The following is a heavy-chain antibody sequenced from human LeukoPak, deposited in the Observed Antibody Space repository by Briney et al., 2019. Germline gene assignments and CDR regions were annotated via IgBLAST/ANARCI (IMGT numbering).Heavy chain of an antibody. V-gene: IGHV3-7*03. Sequence: DPGGSLRLSCAASGFTFSSYWMSWVRQAPGKGLEWVANIKQDGSEKYYVDSVKGRFTISRDNAKNSLYLQMNSLRAEDTAVYYCARDSSRNDFWSGYYPDWFDPWGQGTLVTVSS. CDR2: IKQDGSEK. CDR3: ARDSSRNDFWSGYYPDWFDP. J-gene: IGHJ5*02. D-gene: IGHD3-3*01. CDR1: GFTFSSYW.